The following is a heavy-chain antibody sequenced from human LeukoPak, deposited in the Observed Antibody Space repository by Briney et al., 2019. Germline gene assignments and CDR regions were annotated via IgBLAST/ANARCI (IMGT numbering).Heavy chain of an antibody. Sequence: ASVKVSCKASGYTFTSYDINWVRQATGQGLEWMGWMNPNSGNTGYAQKFQGRVTMTRNTSISTAYMELSGLRSEDTAVYYCARYSSGSFDFDYWGQGTLVTVSS. V-gene: IGHV1-8*01. J-gene: IGHJ4*02. D-gene: IGHD6-19*01. CDR1: GYTFTSYD. CDR2: MNPNSGNT. CDR3: ARYSSGSFDFDY.